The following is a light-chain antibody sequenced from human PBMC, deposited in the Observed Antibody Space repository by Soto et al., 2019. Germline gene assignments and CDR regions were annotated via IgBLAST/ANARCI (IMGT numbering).Light chain of an antibody. CDR3: QQYVNSPFT. J-gene: IGKJ2*01. CDR2: EAS. V-gene: IGKV3-20*01. Sequence: FVLTQSPGTLSLSPGERATLSCRASQRVRGNYIAWYQQKPGQAPRVLIFEASRRATGTPDRFSGSGSGTDFTLTISRLEPEDFVVFYCQQYVNSPFTFGQGTKLEI. CDR1: QRVRGNY.